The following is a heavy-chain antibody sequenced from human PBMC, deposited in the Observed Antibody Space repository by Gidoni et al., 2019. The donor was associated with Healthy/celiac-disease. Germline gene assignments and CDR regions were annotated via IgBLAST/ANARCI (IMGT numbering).Heavy chain of an antibody. Sequence: QVQLVQSGAEVKKPGASVKVSCKASGYTFTGYYIHWVRQAPGQGLEWMGWINPNSGGTNYAQKFQGWVTMTRDTSISTAYMELSRLRSDDTAVYYCARAPYDSSGYYFDYWGQGTLVTVSS. D-gene: IGHD3-22*01. V-gene: IGHV1-2*04. CDR1: GYTFTGYY. CDR2: INPNSGGT. CDR3: ARAPYDSSGYYFDY. J-gene: IGHJ4*02.